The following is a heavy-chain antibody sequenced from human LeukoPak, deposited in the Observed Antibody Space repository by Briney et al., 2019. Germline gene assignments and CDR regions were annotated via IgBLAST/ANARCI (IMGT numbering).Heavy chain of an antibody. CDR2: IYYSGST. J-gene: IGHJ4*02. CDR1: GGSISSSSYY. Sequence: SETLSVTCTVSGGSISSSSYYWGWIRQPPGKGLEWIGSIYYSGSTYYNPSLKSRVTISVDTSKNQFSLKLSSVTAADTAVYYCARHSSGLEWLLPYDYWGQGTLVTVSS. CDR3: ARHSSGLEWLLPYDY. D-gene: IGHD3-3*01. V-gene: IGHV4-39*01.